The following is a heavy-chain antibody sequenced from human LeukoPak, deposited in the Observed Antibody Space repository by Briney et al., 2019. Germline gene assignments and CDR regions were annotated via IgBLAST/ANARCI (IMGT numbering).Heavy chain of an antibody. V-gene: IGHV3-23*01. D-gene: IGHD1-26*01. J-gene: IGHJ3*02. Sequence: GGSLGLSCAASGFTFSDSWMSWVRQAPGKGLEWVSAISGSGGSTYYADSVKGRFTISRDNSKNTLYLQMNSLRAEDTAVYYCAKGRISGHDAFDIWGQGTMVTVSS. CDR2: ISGSGGST. CDR1: GFTFSDSW. CDR3: AKGRISGHDAFDI.